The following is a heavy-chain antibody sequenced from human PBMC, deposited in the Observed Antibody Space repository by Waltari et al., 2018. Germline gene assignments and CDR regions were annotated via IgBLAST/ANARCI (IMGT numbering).Heavy chain of an antibody. CDR3: ARGRVVVIAILGAEYFQH. D-gene: IGHD2-21*01. Sequence: QVQLQQWGAGLLKPSETLSLTCAVYGGSFSGYYWSWIRQPPGKGLEWIGEINHSGSTNYNPSLKSRVTISVDTSKNQFSLKLSSVTAADTAVYYCARGRVVVIAILGAEYFQHWGQGTLVTVSS. J-gene: IGHJ1*01. CDR1: GGSFSGYY. V-gene: IGHV4-34*01. CDR2: INHSGST.